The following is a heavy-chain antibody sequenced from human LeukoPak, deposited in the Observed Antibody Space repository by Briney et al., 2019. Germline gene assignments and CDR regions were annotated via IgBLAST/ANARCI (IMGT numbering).Heavy chain of an antibody. CDR1: GGSISSYY. D-gene: IGHD6-6*01. V-gene: IGHV4-59*12. CDR2: IYYSGST. CDR3: ARDPSSSSRWFDP. Sequence: PSETLSHTCTVSGGSISSYYWSWIRQPPGKGLEWIGYIYYSGSTNYNPSLKSRVTISVDTSKNQCSLTLRSVTAADTAVYYCARDPSSSSRWFDPWGQGALVTVSS. J-gene: IGHJ5*02.